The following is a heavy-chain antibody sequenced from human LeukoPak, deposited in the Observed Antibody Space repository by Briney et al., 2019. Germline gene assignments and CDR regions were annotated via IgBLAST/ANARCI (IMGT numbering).Heavy chain of an antibody. V-gene: IGHV3-9*03. D-gene: IGHD3-10*01. Sequence: PGRSLRLSCAASGFTFDDYAMHWVRQAPGKGLEWVSGISWNSGSIGYADSVKGRFTISRDNAKNSLYLQMSSLRAEDMALYYCAKDEYYGSGSSYFDYWGQGTLVTVSS. J-gene: IGHJ4*02. CDR1: GFTFDDYA. CDR3: AKDEYYGSGSSYFDY. CDR2: ISWNSGSI.